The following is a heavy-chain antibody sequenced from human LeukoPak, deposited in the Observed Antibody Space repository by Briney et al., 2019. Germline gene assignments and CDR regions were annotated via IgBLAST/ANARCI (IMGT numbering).Heavy chain of an antibody. CDR3: AELGITMIGGV. CDR1: GFTFRSYE. D-gene: IGHD3-10*02. V-gene: IGHV3-48*03. J-gene: IGHJ6*04. CDR2: ISSSGSTI. Sequence: GGSLRLSCAASGFTFRSYEMNWDRQAPGKGLEWVSYISSSGSTIYYADSVKGRFTISRDNAKNSLYLQMNSLRAEDTAVYYCAELGITMIGGVWGKGTTVTISS.